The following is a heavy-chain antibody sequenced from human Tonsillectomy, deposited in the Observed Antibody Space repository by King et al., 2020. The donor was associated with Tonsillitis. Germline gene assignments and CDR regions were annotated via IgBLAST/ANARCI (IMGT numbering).Heavy chain of an antibody. Sequence: VQLVESGGGLGQPGGSLRLSCAASGFTFSGYAMSWVRQAPGKGPEWVSTITYSGGYTYYADSVKGRFIISRDNSKKTGFLQMNSLRAEDTAVYYCAKVASTMTTYYYYYMDVWGKGTTVTVSS. CDR2: ITYSGGYT. V-gene: IGHV3-23*04. CDR1: GFTFSGYA. D-gene: IGHD5-12*01. CDR3: AKVASTMTTYYYYYMDV. J-gene: IGHJ6*03.